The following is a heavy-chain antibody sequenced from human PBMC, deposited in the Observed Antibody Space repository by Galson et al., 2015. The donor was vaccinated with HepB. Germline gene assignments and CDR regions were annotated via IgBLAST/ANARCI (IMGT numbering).Heavy chain of an antibody. V-gene: IGHV1-2*02. CDR1: GYTFTGYY. CDR3: ARQDPYRYGHQYNWFDP. Sequence: SVKVSCKASGYTFTGYYTHWVRQAPGQGLEWMGWINPNSGGTNYAQKFQGRVTMTKDTSISTAYMELSRLRSDDTAVYYCARQDPYRYGHQYNWFDPWGQGTLVTVSS. J-gene: IGHJ5*02. CDR2: INPNSGGT. D-gene: IGHD5-18*01.